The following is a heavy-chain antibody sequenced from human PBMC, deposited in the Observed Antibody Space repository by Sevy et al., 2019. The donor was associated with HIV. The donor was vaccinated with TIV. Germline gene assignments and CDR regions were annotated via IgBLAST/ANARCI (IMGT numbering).Heavy chain of an antibody. D-gene: IGHD6-13*01. J-gene: IGHJ4*01. Sequence: GGSLRLSCAASGFAFSSHAMHWVRQAPGKGLEWVAVISYEGTETFYAASVEGRFTISRDNSQNMLSLQINSLRPEDTAVYYCARDGGYSIKWYPLYWGHGTLVTVSS. CDR1: GFAFSSHA. CDR3: ARDGGYSIKWYPLY. V-gene: IGHV3-30-3*01. CDR2: ISYEGTET.